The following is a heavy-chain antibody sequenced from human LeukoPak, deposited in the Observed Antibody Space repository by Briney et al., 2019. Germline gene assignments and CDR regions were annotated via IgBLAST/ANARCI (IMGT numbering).Heavy chain of an antibody. Sequence: GGSLRLSCAASGFTVSRNYMTWVRQSPGKGLEWVSAISGSGDITYYADSVKGRFAVSRDNSKNTLYLQTNRLRAEDTAVYYCARDWGEGFFSMAFDIWGQGTMVTVSS. CDR2: ISGSGDIT. CDR3: ARDWGEGFFSMAFDI. D-gene: IGHD3-16*01. J-gene: IGHJ3*02. CDR1: GFTVSRNY. V-gene: IGHV3-23*01.